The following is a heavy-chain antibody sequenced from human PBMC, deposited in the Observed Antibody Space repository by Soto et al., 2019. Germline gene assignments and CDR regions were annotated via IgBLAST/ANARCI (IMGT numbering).Heavy chain of an antibody. CDR3: AKATRGSYSSSWYQFDY. CDR2: ISWNSGSI. V-gene: IGHV3-9*01. J-gene: IGHJ4*02. D-gene: IGHD6-13*01. CDR1: GFTFDDYA. Sequence: AGGSLRLSCAASGFTFDDYAMHWVRQAPGKGLEWVSGISWNSGSIGYADSVKGRFTISRDNAKNSLYLQMNSLRAEDTALYYCAKATRGSYSSSWYQFDYWGQGTLVTVSS.